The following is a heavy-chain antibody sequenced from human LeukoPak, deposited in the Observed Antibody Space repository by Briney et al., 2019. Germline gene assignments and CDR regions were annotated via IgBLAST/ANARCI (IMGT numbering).Heavy chain of an antibody. D-gene: IGHD3-9*01. V-gene: IGHV3-11*04. CDR1: GFTFSDYY. CDR2: ISSSGSTI. Sequence: GGSLRLSCAASGFTFSDYYMSWIRQAPGKGLEWVSYISSSGSTIYYADSVKGRFTISRDNAKNSLYLQMNSRRAEDTAVYYCASGLSYFDWSIDYWGQGTLVTVSS. CDR3: ASGLSYFDWSIDY. J-gene: IGHJ4*02.